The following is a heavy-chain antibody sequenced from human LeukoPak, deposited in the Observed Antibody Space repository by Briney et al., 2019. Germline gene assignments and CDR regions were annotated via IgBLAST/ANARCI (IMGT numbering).Heavy chain of an antibody. CDR3: ARDANSGYSSSCSF. CDR1: GGTFSSYA. V-gene: IGHV1-69*05. CDR2: IIPIFGTA. D-gene: IGHD6-13*01. Sequence: SVKVSCKASGGTFSSYAISWVRQAPGQGLEWMGGIIPIFGTANYAQKFQGRVTMTRDMSTSTVYMELSSLRSEDTAVYYCARDANSGYSSSCSFWGQGTLVTVSS. J-gene: IGHJ4*02.